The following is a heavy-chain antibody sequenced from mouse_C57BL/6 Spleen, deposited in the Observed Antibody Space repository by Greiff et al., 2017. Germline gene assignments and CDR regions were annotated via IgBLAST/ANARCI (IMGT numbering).Heavy chain of an antibody. CDR1: GFTFSSYA. CDR2: ISDGGSYT. D-gene: IGHD1-1*01. V-gene: IGHV5-4*01. J-gene: IGHJ2*01. CDR3: ARSPVTTVVDWYYFDY. Sequence: EVQLVESGGGLVKPGGSLKLSCAASGFTFSSYAMSWVRQTPDKRLEWVATISDGGSYTYYPDNVKGRFTISRDNAKNNLYLQLSHLKSEDTAMYYCARSPVTTVVDWYYFDYWGQGTTLTVSA.